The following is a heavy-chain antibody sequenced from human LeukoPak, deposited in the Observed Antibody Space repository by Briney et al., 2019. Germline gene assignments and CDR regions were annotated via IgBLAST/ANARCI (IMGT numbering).Heavy chain of an antibody. CDR1: GFTFSSYG. V-gene: IGHV3-33*01. Sequence: GGSLRLSCAASGFTFSSYGMHWVRQAPGKGLEWVAVIWYDGSNKYYADSVKGRFTIYRDNSKNTLYLQMNSLRAEDTAVYYCARRARVGASGDYWGQGTLVTVSS. CDR2: IWYDGSNK. J-gene: IGHJ4*02. D-gene: IGHD1-26*01. CDR3: ARRARVGASGDY.